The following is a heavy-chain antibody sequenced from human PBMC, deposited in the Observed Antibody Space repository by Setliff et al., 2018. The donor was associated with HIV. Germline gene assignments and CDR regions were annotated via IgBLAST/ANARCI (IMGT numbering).Heavy chain of an antibody. CDR3: AREVDLSRGVDY. J-gene: IGHJ4*02. CDR2: IIDSGAT. D-gene: IGHD2-15*01. Sequence: SETLSLTCAVHGEFPIGYYWSWIRQPPGKGLEWIGEIIDSGATSYNPSLESRVILSIDTSKKLISLNLTSVTAADTAVYYCAREVDLSRGVDYWGQGTVVTVSS. CDR1: GEFPIGYY. V-gene: IGHV4-34*12.